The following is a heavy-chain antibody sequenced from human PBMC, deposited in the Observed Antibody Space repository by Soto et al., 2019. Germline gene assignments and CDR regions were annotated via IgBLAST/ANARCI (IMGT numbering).Heavy chain of an antibody. D-gene: IGHD3-3*01. V-gene: IGHV4-59*01. CDR2: IYYSGST. J-gene: IGHJ6*03. Sequence: SETLSLTCTVSGGSISSYYWSWIRQPPGKGLEWIGYIYYSGSTNYNPSLKSRVTISVGTSKNQFSLKLSSVTAADTAVYYCARVGGYYTRYYYMDVWGKGTTVT. CDR3: ARVGGYYTRYYYMDV. CDR1: GGSISSYY.